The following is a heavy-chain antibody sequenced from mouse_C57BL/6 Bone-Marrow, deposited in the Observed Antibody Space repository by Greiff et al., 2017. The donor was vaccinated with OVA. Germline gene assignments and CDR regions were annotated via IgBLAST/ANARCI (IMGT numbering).Heavy chain of an antibody. Sequence: EVLLVESGGDLVKPGGSLKLSCAASGFTFSSYGMSWVRQTPDKRLEWVATISSGGSYTYYPDSVQGRFTISRDNAKNPLSLQMSSLKSEYTAMYYCARHYFSSFFACWGQGTLVTVSA. V-gene: IGHV5-6*01. CDR2: ISSGGSYT. CDR3: ARHYFSSFFAC. D-gene: IGHD2-5*01. J-gene: IGHJ3*01. CDR1: GFTFSSYG.